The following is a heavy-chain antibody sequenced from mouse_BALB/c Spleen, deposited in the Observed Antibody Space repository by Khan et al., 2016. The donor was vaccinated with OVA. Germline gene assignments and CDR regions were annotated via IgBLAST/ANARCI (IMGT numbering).Heavy chain of an antibody. Sequence: EVQLQQSGPELVKPGASVKMSCKASGYTFTSYVMHWVKQKPGQGLEWIGYISAYNDGSKYNEKFRGKATLTSDKSSSTAYMELRSLPSEDSAVYYGLRALYYCGSGYEGFAYWGQGTLVTVSA. J-gene: IGHJ3*01. CDR3: LRALYYCGSGYEGFAY. V-gene: IGHV1S136*01. CDR1: GYTFTSYV. CDR2: ISAYNDGS. D-gene: IGHD1-1*01.